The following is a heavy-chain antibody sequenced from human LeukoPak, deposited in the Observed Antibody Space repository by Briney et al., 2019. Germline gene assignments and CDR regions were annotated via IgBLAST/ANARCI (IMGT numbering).Heavy chain of an antibody. J-gene: IGHJ5*02. D-gene: IGHD1-26*01. Sequence: GASVKVSCKASGYTFTSYDINWVRQATGQGLEWMGWMNPNSGNTDYAQKFQGRVTITRNTSISTAYMELSSLRSEDTAVYYCARNRLVGATMNWFDPWGQGTLVTVSS. CDR2: MNPNSGNT. V-gene: IGHV1-8*03. CDR3: ARNRLVGATMNWFDP. CDR1: GYTFTSYD.